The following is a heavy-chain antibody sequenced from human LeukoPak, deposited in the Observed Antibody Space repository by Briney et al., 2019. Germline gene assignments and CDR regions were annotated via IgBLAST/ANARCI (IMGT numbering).Heavy chain of an antibody. V-gene: IGHV4-59*11. Sequence: SETLSLTCTVGGGSLSGHYWGWIRRPPGKGLELVGHIYYTGTTFYNPSLNSRITITLDTSRNQFSLRLTSVIAADTAVYYCARFSWGCSTASCYLTNWGQGTLVTVSS. D-gene: IGHD2-2*01. CDR3: ARFSWGCSTASCYLTN. J-gene: IGHJ4*02. CDR1: GGSLSGHY. CDR2: IYYTGTT.